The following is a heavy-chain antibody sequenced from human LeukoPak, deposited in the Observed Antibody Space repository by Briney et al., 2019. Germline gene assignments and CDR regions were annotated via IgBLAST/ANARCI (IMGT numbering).Heavy chain of an antibody. V-gene: IGHV3-48*03. CDR1: GFTFSSYE. CDR2: ISSSGSTA. J-gene: IGHJ4*02. CDR3: ARLALDSSGYNYPDF. D-gene: IGHD3-22*01. Sequence: GGSLRLSCAASGFTFSSYEMNWVRQAPGKGLEWVSFISSSGSTAYYADSMKGRFTIPRDNAGNSLYLQMSSLRVEDTAAYYCARLALDSSGYNYPDFWGQGTLVTVSS.